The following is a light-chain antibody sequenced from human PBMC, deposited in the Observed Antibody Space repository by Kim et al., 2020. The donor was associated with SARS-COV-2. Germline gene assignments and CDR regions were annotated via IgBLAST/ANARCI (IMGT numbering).Light chain of an antibody. CDR1: QTLSSNY. J-gene: IGKJ4*01. Sequence: SPGETATVSCRASQTLSSNYLAWYQQKPGQAPRLLIYGASSRATGIPDRFSGSGSETDFTLTISRLDPEDFAMYYCQQYGTSPLTCGGGTKVDIK. CDR3: QQYGTSPLT. CDR2: GAS. V-gene: IGKV3-20*01.